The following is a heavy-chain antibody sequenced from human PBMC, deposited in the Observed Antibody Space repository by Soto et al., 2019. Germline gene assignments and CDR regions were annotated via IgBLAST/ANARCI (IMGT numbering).Heavy chain of an antibody. CDR2: ISSDGNNK. CDR1: GFTFDSHG. V-gene: IGHV3-30*18. J-gene: IGHJ5*02. CDR3: ANDLLPNTVTTCGS. Sequence: QVQLVESGGGAVQPGRSLRLSCAASGFTFDSHGMHWVRQAPGKGLEWVAVISSDGNNKYYADPVTARSTTSRDNFNNIFSLPMSSLRAEDTAVYYCANDLLPNTVTTCGSWGQGTLVTVSS. D-gene: IGHD4-17*01.